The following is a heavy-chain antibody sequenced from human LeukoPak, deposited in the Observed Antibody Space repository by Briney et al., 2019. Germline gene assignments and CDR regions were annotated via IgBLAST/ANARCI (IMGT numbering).Heavy chain of an antibody. V-gene: IGHV3-33*01. D-gene: IGHD4-11*01. CDR1: GFTFGSYG. CDR2: IWYDGSNK. CDR3: ARVRPDSNQDYYYYYYMDV. Sequence: GGSLRLSCAASGFTFGSYGMHWVRQAPGKGLEWVAVIWYDGSNKYYADSVKGRFTISRDNSKNTLYLQMNSLRAEDTAVYYCARVRPDSNQDYYYYYYMDVWGKGTTVTVSS. J-gene: IGHJ6*03.